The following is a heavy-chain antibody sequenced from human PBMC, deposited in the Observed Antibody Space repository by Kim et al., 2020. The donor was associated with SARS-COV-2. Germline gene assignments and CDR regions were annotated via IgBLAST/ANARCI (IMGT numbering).Heavy chain of an antibody. J-gene: IGHJ3*02. CDR3: ARNRVTTVTSSGQNDAFDI. CDR2: IYTNGNS. CDR1: VDSITYYY. V-gene: IGHV4-4*07. Sequence: SETLSLTCSVSVDSITYYYLSWIRQPAGKGLEWIGRIYTNGNSNFNPSLRSRVTMSVDTSKNQFSLKLYSVTAADTAVYYCARNRVTTVTSSGQNDAFDIWGQGTMVTVSS. D-gene: IGHD4-17*01.